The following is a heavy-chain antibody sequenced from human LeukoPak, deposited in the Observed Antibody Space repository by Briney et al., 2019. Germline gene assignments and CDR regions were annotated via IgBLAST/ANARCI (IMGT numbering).Heavy chain of an antibody. CDR1: GGSISSYY. CDR2: IYYSGST. CDR3: ASSKTAPIFGVVIDY. D-gene: IGHD3-3*01. J-gene: IGHJ4*02. Sequence: SETLSLTCTVSGGSISSYYWSWIRQPPGKGLEWIGYIYYSGSTNYNPSLKSRVTISVDTSKNQFSLKLSSVTAADTAVYYCASSKTAPIFGVVIDYWGQGTLVTVSS. V-gene: IGHV4-59*01.